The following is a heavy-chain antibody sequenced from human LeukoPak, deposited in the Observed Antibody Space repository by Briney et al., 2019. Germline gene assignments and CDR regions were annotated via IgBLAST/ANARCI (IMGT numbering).Heavy chain of an antibody. J-gene: IGHJ4*02. Sequence: PSETLSLTCTVSGGSISSGSYYWSWIRQPPGKGLEWIGYIYYSGSTNYNPSLKSRVTISVDTSKNQFSLKLSSVTAADTAIYYCVRLDYSNFFDYWGQGNLVTVSS. CDR1: GGSISSGSYY. D-gene: IGHD4-11*01. CDR3: VRLDYSNFFDY. V-gene: IGHV4-61*01. CDR2: IYYSGST.